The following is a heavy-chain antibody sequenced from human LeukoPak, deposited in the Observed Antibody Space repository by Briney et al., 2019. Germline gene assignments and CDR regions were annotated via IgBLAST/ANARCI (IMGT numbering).Heavy chain of an antibody. J-gene: IGHJ4*02. CDR3: ARDLDAAMEHFDY. D-gene: IGHD5-18*01. Sequence: GASVKVSCKASGYAFTGYYMHWVRQAPGQGLEWMGWINPNSGGTNYAQKFQGRVTMTRDTSISTAYMELSRLRSDDTAVYYCARDLDAAMEHFDYWGQGTLVTVSS. V-gene: IGHV1-2*02. CDR2: INPNSGGT. CDR1: GYAFTGYY.